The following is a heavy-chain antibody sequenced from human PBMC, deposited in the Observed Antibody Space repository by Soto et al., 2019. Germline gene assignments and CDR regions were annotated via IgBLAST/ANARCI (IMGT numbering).Heavy chain of an antibody. V-gene: IGHV3-30-3*01. CDR2: ISYDGSNK. CDR3: ARGWAILWWLLLKP. D-gene: IGHD2-21*02. Sequence: QVQLVESGGGVVQPGRSLRLSCAASGFTFSSYAMHWVRQAPGKGLEWVAVISYDGSNKYYADSVKGRFTISRDNSKNTLYLQMNSLRAEDTAVYYCARGWAILWWLLLKPWGQGTLVTVSS. J-gene: IGHJ5*02. CDR1: GFTFSSYA.